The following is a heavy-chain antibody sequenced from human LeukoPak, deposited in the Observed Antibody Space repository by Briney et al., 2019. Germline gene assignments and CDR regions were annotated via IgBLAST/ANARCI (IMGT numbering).Heavy chain of an antibody. Sequence: ASVKVSCKASGYTITGYYMHWVRQAPGQGLEWMGWINPNSGGTNYAQKFQGRVTMTRDTSISTAYMELSRLRSDDTAVYYCARAPSYGSSWKNYYYYGMDVWGQGTTVTVSS. CDR1: GYTITGYY. D-gene: IGHD6-13*01. J-gene: IGHJ6*02. CDR3: ARAPSYGSSWKNYYYYGMDV. CDR2: INPNSGGT. V-gene: IGHV1-2*02.